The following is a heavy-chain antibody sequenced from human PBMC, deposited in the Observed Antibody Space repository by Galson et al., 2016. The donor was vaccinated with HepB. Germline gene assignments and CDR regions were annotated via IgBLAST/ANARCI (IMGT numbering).Heavy chain of an antibody. Sequence: SLRLSCAASGFTFSTYWMHWVRQAPGKGPLWVSGISGDGSRTTCADSVKGRFTISRDNVKNTQYLQMNSLRAEDTALYYCVRELDYWGQGTLVTVSS. CDR3: VRELDY. J-gene: IGHJ4*02. CDR2: ISGDGSRT. CDR1: GFTFSTYW. V-gene: IGHV3-74*01.